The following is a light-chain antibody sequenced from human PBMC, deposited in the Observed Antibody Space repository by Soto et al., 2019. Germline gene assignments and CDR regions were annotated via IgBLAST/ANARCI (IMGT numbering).Light chain of an antibody. J-gene: IGKJ2*01. V-gene: IGKV3-11*01. CDR1: QSVSSY. CDR2: DAS. Sequence: EIVLTQSPATLSLSPGERATLSCRASQSVSSYLAWYQQKPGQAPRLLIYDASNRATGIPARFSGGGSGTDFTRTFSSLEPEDFAVYYCQQRFNWPSFTFGQGTKLEIK. CDR3: QQRFNWPSFT.